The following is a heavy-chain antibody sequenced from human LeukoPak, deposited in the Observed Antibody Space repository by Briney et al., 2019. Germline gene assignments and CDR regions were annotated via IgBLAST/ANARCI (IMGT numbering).Heavy chain of an antibody. J-gene: IGHJ3*02. D-gene: IGHD3-3*01. CDR3: ARPEKSGYSPYVFDI. CDR1: GFTFSSYS. V-gene: IGHV3-48*01. CDR2: ISPSSTIM. Sequence: GGSLRLPCAASGFTFSSYSMNWVRQAPGKGLEWVSYISPSSTIMYYADSVRGRFTISRDNAKNSLYLQMNSLRAEDTAVYYCARPEKSGYSPYVFDIWGRGTMVTVSS.